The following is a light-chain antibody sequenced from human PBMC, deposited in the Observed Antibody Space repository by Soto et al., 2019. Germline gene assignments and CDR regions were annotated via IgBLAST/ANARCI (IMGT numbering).Light chain of an antibody. CDR2: GAS. V-gene: IGKV3-15*01. CDR1: QSVSSN. CDR3: HQYDDGPYT. J-gene: IGKJ2*01. Sequence: EIVMTQSPATLSLSPGERATLSCRASQSVSSNVAWYQQIPGQTPRLLIYGASTRATGIPVGFSGSGSGTEFTLTISSLQSEDFAVYYCHQYDDGPYTFGQGTK.